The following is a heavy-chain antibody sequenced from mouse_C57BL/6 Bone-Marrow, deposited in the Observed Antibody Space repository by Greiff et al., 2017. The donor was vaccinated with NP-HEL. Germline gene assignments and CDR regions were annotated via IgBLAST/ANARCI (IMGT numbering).Heavy chain of an antibody. J-gene: IGHJ2*01. V-gene: IGHV5-4*03. CDR3: ARYYYGSSYFDY. D-gene: IGHD1-1*01. CDR2: ISAGGSYT. CDR1: GFTFSSYA. Sequence: EVMLVESGGGLVKPGGSLKLSCAASGFTFSSYAMSWVRQTPEKRLEWVATISAGGSYTYYPDNVKGRFTISRDNAKNNLYLQMSHLKSEDTAMYYCARYYYGSSYFDYWGQGTTLTVSS.